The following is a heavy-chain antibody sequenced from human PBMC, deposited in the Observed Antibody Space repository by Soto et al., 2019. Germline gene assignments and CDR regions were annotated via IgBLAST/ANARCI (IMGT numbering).Heavy chain of an antibody. CDR3: ARVNTAMVTASY. CDR1: GYSFSSYA. V-gene: IGHV1-18*01. CDR2: ISAHNGKT. D-gene: IGHD5-18*01. Sequence: QVQLVQSGAEVKKPGASVKVSCKASGYSFSSYAISWVRQAPGQGLEWMGWISAHNGKTNYPQKLQGRVTMTTDTSTRTAYVELSSLRSDDTAVYYCARVNTAMVTASYWGQGTLVTVYS. J-gene: IGHJ4*02.